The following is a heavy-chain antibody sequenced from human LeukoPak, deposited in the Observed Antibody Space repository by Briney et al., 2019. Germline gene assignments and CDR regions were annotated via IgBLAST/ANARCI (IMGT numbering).Heavy chain of an antibody. V-gene: IGHV4-30-2*01. CDR1: GGSISSGGYY. CDR3: ARDHDGAPGFQH. Sequence: SQTLSLTCTVSGGSISSGGYYWSWIRQPPGKGLEWIGYIYHSGSTYYNPSLKSRVTISVDRSKNQFSLKLSSVTAADTAVYYCARDHDGAPGFQHWGQGTLVTVSS. CDR2: IYHSGST. J-gene: IGHJ1*01.